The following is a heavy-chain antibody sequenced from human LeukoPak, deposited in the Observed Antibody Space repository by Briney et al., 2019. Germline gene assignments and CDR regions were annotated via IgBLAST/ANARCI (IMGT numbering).Heavy chain of an antibody. V-gene: IGHV4-59*01. Sequence: SETLSLTCTVSGGSISSYYWSWIRQPPGKGLEWIGYIYYSGNTNYNPSLKSRVTISVDTSKNQFSLKLSSVTAADTAVYYCAREDSSGWYGFDYWGQGTLVTVSS. D-gene: IGHD6-19*01. J-gene: IGHJ4*02. CDR1: GGSISSYY. CDR2: IYYSGNT. CDR3: AREDSSGWYGFDY.